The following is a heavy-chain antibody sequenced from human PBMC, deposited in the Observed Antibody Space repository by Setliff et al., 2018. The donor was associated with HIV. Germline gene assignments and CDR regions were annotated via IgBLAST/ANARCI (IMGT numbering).Heavy chain of an antibody. CDR1: GFNFRDSW. J-gene: IGHJ5*02. CDR2: ISPDESER. Sequence: GGSLRLSCSTSGFNFRDSWMSWLRLAPGKGLEWVANISPDESERYSVDSVKGRFTISRDNSINILYLHMNNLIAEDTAVYYCAKGVKWLAPWGQGTLVTVSS. D-gene: IGHD3-16*01. CDR3: AKGVKWLAP. V-gene: IGHV3-7*03.